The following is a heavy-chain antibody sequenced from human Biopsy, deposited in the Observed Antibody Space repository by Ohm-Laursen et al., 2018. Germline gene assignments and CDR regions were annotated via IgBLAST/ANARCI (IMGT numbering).Heavy chain of an antibody. CDR1: DGSISRYY. CDR2: ISYSGTT. V-gene: IGHV4-59*07. CDR3: ARVPRLLWFGAFDR. J-gene: IGHJ4*02. Sequence: SDTLSLTCTVSDGSISRYYWNWIRQPPGRGLEWLGYISYSGTTSYNPSLESRVTISLDTSNNRFSLNLNSLTAADTAIYYCARVPRLLWFGAFDRWSQGTLVTVSS. D-gene: IGHD3-10*01.